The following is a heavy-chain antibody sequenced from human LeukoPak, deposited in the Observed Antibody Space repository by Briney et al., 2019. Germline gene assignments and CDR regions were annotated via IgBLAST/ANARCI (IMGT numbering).Heavy chain of an antibody. D-gene: IGHD6-19*01. CDR1: GGSISSYY. CDR3: ARWSSRSSGWPYYYYGMDV. Sequence: PSETLSLTCTVSGGSISSYYWSWIRQPPGKGLEWIGYIYYSGSTNYNPSLKSRVTISVDTSKNQFSLKLSSVAAADTAVYYCARWSSRSSGWPYYYYGMDVWGQGTTVTVSS. J-gene: IGHJ6*02. CDR2: IYYSGST. V-gene: IGHV4-59*08.